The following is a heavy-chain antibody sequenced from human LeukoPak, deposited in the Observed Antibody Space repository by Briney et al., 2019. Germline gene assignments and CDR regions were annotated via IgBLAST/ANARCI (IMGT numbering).Heavy chain of an antibody. CDR2: IYHSGST. J-gene: IGHJ5*02. V-gene: IGHV4-30-2*01. D-gene: IGHD3-10*01. CDR1: GGSISRGGYS. CDR3: ARDVSHYGSGSYYRWFDP. Sequence: KPSETLSLTCAVSGGSISRGGYSWSWIRQPPGKGLEWIGYIYHSGSTYYNPSLKSRVTISVDRSKNQFSLKLSSVTAADTAVYYCARDVSHYGSGSYYRWFDPWGQGTLVTVSS.